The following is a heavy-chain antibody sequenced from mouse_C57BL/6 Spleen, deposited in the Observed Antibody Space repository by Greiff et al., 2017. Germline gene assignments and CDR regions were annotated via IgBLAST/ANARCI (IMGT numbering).Heavy chain of an antibody. V-gene: IGHV1-81*01. CDR1: GYTFTSYG. Sequence: QVQLQQSGAELARPGASVKLSCKASGYTFTSYGISWVKQRPGQGLEWIGEIYPRSGNTYYNEKFKGKATLNADKSSSTAYMELRSLTSEDSAVYFCARWVGSSYFDYWGQGTTLTVSS. J-gene: IGHJ2*01. D-gene: IGHD1-1*01. CDR2: IYPRSGNT. CDR3: ARWVGSSYFDY.